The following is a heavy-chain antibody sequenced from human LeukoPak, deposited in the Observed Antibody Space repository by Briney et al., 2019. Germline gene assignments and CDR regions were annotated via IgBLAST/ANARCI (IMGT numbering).Heavy chain of an antibody. V-gene: IGHV4-59*01. CDR3: ARGSYDFWSGYYVDY. CDR1: GGSISSYY. Sequence: SETLSLTCTVSGGSISSYYWSWIRQPPGKGPEWIGYIYYSGSTNYNPSLKSRVTISVDTSKNQFSLKLSSVTAADTAVYYCARGSYDFWSGYYVDYWGQGTLVTVSS. J-gene: IGHJ4*02. CDR2: IYYSGST. D-gene: IGHD3-3*01.